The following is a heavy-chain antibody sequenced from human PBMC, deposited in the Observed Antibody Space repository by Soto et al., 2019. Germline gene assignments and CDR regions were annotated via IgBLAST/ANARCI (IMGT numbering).Heavy chain of an antibody. J-gene: IGHJ4*02. CDR3: ARSKYIISSFHY. D-gene: IGHD6-6*01. CDR2: IYWDDDK. V-gene: IGHV2-5*02. Sequence: ESGPTLVNPTQTLTLTCTFSGFSLSTDDVGVGWIRQPPGKALDWLAVIYWDDDKRYSPSLKSRLTITKDTSKNQVLLTMTNMDPTDTATCFCARSKYIISSFHYGGKGALVTVSS. CDR1: GFSLSTDDVG.